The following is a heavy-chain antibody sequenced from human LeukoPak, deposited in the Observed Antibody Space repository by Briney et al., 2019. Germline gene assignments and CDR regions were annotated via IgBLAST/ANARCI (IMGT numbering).Heavy chain of an antibody. V-gene: IGHV3-53*01. D-gene: IGHD4-17*01. CDR2: IYSGGGT. CDR3: VGEGKY. J-gene: IGHJ4*02. Sequence: GGSQRLSSAASGLSVGNTYMTWVRQAPGKGLEWHSVIYSGGGTNYADSLKGRFSISRDNSKNQLYLQMNSLRAEDTAVYYCVGEGKYWGQGTLVTVSS. CDR1: GLSVGNTY.